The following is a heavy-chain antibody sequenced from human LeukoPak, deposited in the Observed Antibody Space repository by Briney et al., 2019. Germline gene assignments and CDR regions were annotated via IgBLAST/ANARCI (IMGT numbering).Heavy chain of an antibody. CDR1: GGSISSGGYY. CDR2: IYHSGST. CDR3: ARDNTIFGVVDY. Sequence: PPQTLSLTCTVSGGSISSGGYYWSWIRQPPGKGLEWIGYIYHSGSTYYNPSLKSRVTISVDRSKNQFSLKLSSVTAADTAVYYCARDNTIFGVVDYWGQGTLVTVSS. J-gene: IGHJ4*02. D-gene: IGHD3-3*01. V-gene: IGHV4-30-2*01.